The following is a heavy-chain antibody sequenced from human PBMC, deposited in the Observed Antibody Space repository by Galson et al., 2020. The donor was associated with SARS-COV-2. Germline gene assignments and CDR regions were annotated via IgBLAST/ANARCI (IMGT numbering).Heavy chain of an antibody. CDR2: IHYSGST. CDR3: VREYDILTKGWFDS. CDR1: GGSISSGDHY. V-gene: IGHV4-30-4*08. J-gene: IGHJ5*01. Sequence: LSLTCTVSGGSISSGDHYWSWIRQPPGKGLEWIGYIHYSGSTYYNPSLKSRVTISVDTSKNLFSLKLSSVTAADTAVYYCVREYDILTKGWFDSWGQGTLVTVSS. D-gene: IGHD3-9*01.